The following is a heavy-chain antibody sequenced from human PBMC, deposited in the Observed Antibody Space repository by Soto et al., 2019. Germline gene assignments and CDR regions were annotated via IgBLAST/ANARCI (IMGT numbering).Heavy chain of an antibody. J-gene: IGHJ2*01. CDR2: VSGRGGSA. CDR1: GFIFNNYA. D-gene: IGHD2-21*01. V-gene: IGHV3-23*01. Sequence: ESGGGLVQRGGSLRLSCAASGFIFNNYAMTWVRQAPGTGLEWVARVSGRGGSANYADSVKGRLTTSRDNTNNTLYLQMTNVRGEDTAVYYCVRRAGGAVVWYYDLWGRGTLVSVFS. CDR3: VRRAGGAVVWYYDL.